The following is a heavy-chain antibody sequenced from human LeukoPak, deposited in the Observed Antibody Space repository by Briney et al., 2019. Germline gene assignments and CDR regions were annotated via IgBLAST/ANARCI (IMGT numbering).Heavy chain of an antibody. CDR1: GYAFTGYH. CDR2: INPYSGDT. V-gene: IGHV1-2*06. CDR3: ARDQGSLTRSWYTGY. D-gene: IGHD6-13*01. J-gene: IGHJ4*02. Sequence: ASVKVSCKASGYAFTGYHTHWVRQAPGQGLEWMGRINPYSGDTNFAQKFQGRVTMTRDTSITTAYMDLSSLTPDDTAVCFCARDQGSLTRSWYTGYWGQGTQVTVSS.